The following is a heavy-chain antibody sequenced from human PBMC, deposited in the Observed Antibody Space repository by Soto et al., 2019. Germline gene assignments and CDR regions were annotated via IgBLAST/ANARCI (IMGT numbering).Heavy chain of an antibody. CDR3: ARDLYYGSGSYSYYYYYGMDV. CDR1: GFTFSSYA. J-gene: IGHJ6*02. CDR2: ISYDGSNK. Sequence: GGSLRLSCAASGFTFSSYAMHWVRQAPGKGLEWVAVISYDGSNKYYADSVKGRFTISRDNSKNTLYLQMNSLRAEETAVYYCARDLYYGSGSYSYYYYYGMDVWGQGTTVTVSS. V-gene: IGHV3-30-3*01. D-gene: IGHD3-10*01.